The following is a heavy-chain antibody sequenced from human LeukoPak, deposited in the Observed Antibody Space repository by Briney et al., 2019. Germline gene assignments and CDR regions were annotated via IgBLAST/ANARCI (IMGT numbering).Heavy chain of an antibody. CDR2: IKQDGSEK. Sequence: PGGSLRLSCAVSGFTFNNYAMSWVRQAPGKGLEWVANIKQDGSEKYYVDSVKGRFTISRDNAKNSLYLQMNSLRAEDTAVYYCARVFDYWGQGTLVTVSS. J-gene: IGHJ4*02. CDR3: ARVFDY. CDR1: GFTFNNYA. V-gene: IGHV3-7*01.